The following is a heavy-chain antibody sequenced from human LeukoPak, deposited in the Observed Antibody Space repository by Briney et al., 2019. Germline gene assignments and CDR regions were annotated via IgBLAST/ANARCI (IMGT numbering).Heavy chain of an antibody. V-gene: IGHV1-24*01. CDR1: GYTLTELS. J-gene: IGHJ3*02. Sequence: ASVKVSCKVSGYTLTELSVHWVRQAPGKGLEWMGGFDPEDGETIYAQKFQGRVTMTEDTSTDTAYMELSSLRSEDTAVYYCAIDSGSYSRAGRDAFDIWGQGTMVTVSS. CDR2: FDPEDGET. D-gene: IGHD1-26*01. CDR3: AIDSGSYSRAGRDAFDI.